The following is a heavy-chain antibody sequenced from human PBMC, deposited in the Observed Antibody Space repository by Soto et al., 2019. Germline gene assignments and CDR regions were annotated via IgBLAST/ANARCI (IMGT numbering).Heavy chain of an antibody. CDR1: GYTFTSYD. CDR3: ALTYTYYYDSSGYYPPEYFQH. Sequence: AASVKVSCKASGYTFTSYDINWVRQATGQGLEWMGWMNPNSGNTGYAQKFQGRVTMTRNTSISTAYMDLSSLRSEDTAVYYCALTYTYYYDSSGYYPPEYFQHWGQGTLVTV. D-gene: IGHD3-22*01. CDR2: MNPNSGNT. J-gene: IGHJ1*01. V-gene: IGHV1-8*01.